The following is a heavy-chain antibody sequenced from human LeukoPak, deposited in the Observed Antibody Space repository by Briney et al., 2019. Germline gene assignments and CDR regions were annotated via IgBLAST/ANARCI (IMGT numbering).Heavy chain of an antibody. V-gene: IGHV4-38-2*01. CDR1: GYSISSGYY. D-gene: IGHD2-2*02. J-gene: IGHJ4*02. CDR2: IYHSGST. Sequence: SVTLSLTCAVSGYSISSGYYWGWIRQPPGKGLEWIGSIYHSGSTYYNPSLKSRVTISVDTSKNQFSLKLSSVTAADTAVYYCARGGAGYCSSTSRYSTLAFDYWGQGTLVTVSS. CDR3: ARGGAGYCSSTSRYSTLAFDY.